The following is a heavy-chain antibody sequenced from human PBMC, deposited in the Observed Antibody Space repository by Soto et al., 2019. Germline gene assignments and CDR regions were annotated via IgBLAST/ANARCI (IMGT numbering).Heavy chain of an antibody. CDR2: ISSSGSTI. D-gene: IGHD5-18*01. CDR3: ARDKSEVDTAMVLARSRYGMDV. V-gene: IGHV3-11*01. CDR1: GFTFSDYY. J-gene: IGHJ6*02. Sequence: QVQLVESGGGLVKPGGSLRLSCAASGFTFSDYYMSWIRQAPGKGLEWVSYISSSGSTIYYADSVKGRFTIFRDNAKNSLYLQMNSLRAEDTAVYYCARDKSEVDTAMVLARSRYGMDVWGQGTTVTVSS.